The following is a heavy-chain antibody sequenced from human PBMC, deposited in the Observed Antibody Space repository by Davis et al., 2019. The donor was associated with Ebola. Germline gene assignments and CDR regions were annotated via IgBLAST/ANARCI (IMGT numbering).Heavy chain of an antibody. V-gene: IGHV3-30*18. J-gene: IGHJ4*02. CDR3: AKVEAVAGTGW. Sequence: GESLKISCVASGFTFSNYWMTWVRQAPGKGLEWVALISHDGGYQYYADSSNQYYADSVKGLFTISRDNSKNTLYLQMNSMRPEDTAVYYCAKVEAVAGTGWWGQGTLVTVSS. CDR2: ISHDGGYQYYADSSNQ. CDR1: GFTFSNYW. D-gene: IGHD6-19*01.